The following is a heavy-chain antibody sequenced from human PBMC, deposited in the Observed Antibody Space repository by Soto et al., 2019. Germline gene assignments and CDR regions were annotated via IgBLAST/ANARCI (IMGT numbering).Heavy chain of an antibody. CDR3: AQMWFGELWPGMDV. D-gene: IGHD3-10*01. Sequence: QLVQSGAEVKRPGSSVKVSCKASGGDFLSYTISWVRQVPGQGPEWMGTIIPILDVAKNAQKFQGRVAITADKATSTVYMQLRSLRPDDTAVYYCAQMWFGELWPGMDVWGQRTTITVSS. J-gene: IGHJ6*02. CDR1: GGDFLSYT. V-gene: IGHV1-69*02. CDR2: IIPILDVA.